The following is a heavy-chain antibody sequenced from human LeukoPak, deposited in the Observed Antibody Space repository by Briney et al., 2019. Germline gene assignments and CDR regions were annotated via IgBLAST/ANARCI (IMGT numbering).Heavy chain of an antibody. V-gene: IGHV3-20*04. Sequence: GGSLRLSXAASRFTFDDYGMSWVRQAPGKGLEWVSGINWNGGSTGYADSVKGRFTISRDNAKNSLYLQMNSLRAEDTALYYCAKDGCSSTSCYWFDYWGQGTLVTVSS. J-gene: IGHJ4*02. D-gene: IGHD2-2*01. CDR2: INWNGGST. CDR3: AKDGCSSTSCYWFDY. CDR1: RFTFDDYG.